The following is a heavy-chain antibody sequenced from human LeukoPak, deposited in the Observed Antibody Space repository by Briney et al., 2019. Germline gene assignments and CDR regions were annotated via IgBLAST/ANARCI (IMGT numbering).Heavy chain of an antibody. CDR2: IYHSGST. CDR1: GYSISSGYY. Sequence: SETLSFTCTVSGYSISSGYYWGWIRQPPGKGLEWIGSIYHSGSTYYNPSLKSRVTISVDTSKNQFSLKLSSVTAADTAVYYCARGWDHPYSSSWYLWGQGTLVTVSS. V-gene: IGHV4-38-2*02. CDR3: ARGWDHPYSSSWYL. J-gene: IGHJ5*02. D-gene: IGHD6-13*01.